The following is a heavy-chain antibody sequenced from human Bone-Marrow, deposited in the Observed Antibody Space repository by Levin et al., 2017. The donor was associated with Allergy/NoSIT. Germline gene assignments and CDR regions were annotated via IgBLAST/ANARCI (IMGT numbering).Heavy chain of an antibody. V-gene: IGHV1-2*06. J-gene: IGHJ4*02. CDR2: INPSSGGT. D-gene: IGHD6-19*01. Sequence: ASVKVSCRASGYTFTGYYIHWVRQAPGQGLEWMGRINPSSGGTDFAQKFQGRVTMTRDTSITTAYMELSNLRSDDTAVYYCAGSGFSGFKTDYWGQGTLVTVSS. CDR3: AGSGFSGFKTDY. CDR1: GYTFTGYY.